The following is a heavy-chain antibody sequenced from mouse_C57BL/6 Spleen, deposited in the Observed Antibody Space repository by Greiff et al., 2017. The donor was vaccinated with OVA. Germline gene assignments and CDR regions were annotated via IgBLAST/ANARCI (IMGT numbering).Heavy chain of an antibody. CDR1: GFNIKDDY. V-gene: IGHV14-4*01. CDR2: IDPENGDT. J-gene: IGHJ3*01. Sequence: EVQLQQSGAELVRPGASVKLSCTASGFNIKDDYMHWVKQRPEQGLEWIGWIDPENGDTEYASKFQGKATITADTSSNTAYLQLSSLTSEDTAVYYCTTPHYYGSRAWFAYWGQGTLVTVSA. CDR3: TTPHYYGSRAWFAY. D-gene: IGHD1-1*01.